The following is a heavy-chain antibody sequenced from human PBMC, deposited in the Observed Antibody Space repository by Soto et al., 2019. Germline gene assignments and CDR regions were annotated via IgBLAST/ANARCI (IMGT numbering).Heavy chain of an antibody. V-gene: IGHV3-48*02. D-gene: IGHD3-22*01. CDR2: ISYSGNTI. Sequence: EVQLVESGGGLVQPRGSLRLSCAASGFTVSTYSMNWVRQAPGKGLEWVSYISYSGNTIYYADSVKGRFTISRDNAKNSLYLQMSSLRDEDSAIYYCVKAQSDSLFHDWGQGTLVTVSS. CDR1: GFTVSTYS. J-gene: IGHJ1*01. CDR3: VKAQSDSLFHD.